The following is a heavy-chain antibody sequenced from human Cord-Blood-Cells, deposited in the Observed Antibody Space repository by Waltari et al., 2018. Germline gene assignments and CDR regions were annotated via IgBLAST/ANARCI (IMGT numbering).Heavy chain of an antibody. V-gene: IGHV4-39*01. J-gene: IGHJ6*02. CDR2: IYYSGST. CDR1: GGSISSSSYS. D-gene: IGHD2-2*01. CDR3: ATASPLCSSTSCYYYYGMDV. Sequence: QLQLQESGPGLVKTSETLSLTCTVSGGSISSSSYSGGWIRQPPGKGLEWIGSIYYSGSTYYNPSLKSRVTISVDTSKNQFSLKLSSVTAADTAVYYCATASPLCSSTSCYYYYGMDVWGQGTTVTVSS.